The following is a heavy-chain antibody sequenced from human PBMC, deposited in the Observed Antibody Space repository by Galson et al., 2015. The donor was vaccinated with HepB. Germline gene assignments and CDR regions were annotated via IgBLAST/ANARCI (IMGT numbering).Heavy chain of an antibody. CDR1: GGSISSYY. V-gene: IGHV4-59*06. CDR3: ARARGRHSPEFQH. Sequence: LSLTCAVSGGSISSYYWSWIRQPPGKGLEWIGYIYYSGSTYYNPSLRSRVTISVDTSKNQFSLKLSSVTAADTAVYYCARARGRHSPEFQHWGQGTLVTVSS. CDR2: IYYSGST. D-gene: IGHD3-10*01. J-gene: IGHJ1*01.